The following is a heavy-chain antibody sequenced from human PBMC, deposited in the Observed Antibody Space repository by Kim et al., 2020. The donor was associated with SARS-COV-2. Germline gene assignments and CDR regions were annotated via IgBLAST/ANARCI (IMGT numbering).Heavy chain of an antibody. V-gene: IGHV1-2*02. J-gene: IGHJ5*02. CDR2: INPNSGGT. CDR3: ARAPNEIYCSGGSCYRGLRYNWFDP. D-gene: IGHD2-15*01. CDR1: GYTFTGYY. Sequence: ASVKVSCKASGYTFTGYYMHWVRQAPGQGLECMGWINPNSGGTNYAQKFQGRVTMTRDTSISTAYMELSRLRSDDTAVYYCARAPNEIYCSGGSCYRGLRYNWFDPWGQGTLVTVSS.